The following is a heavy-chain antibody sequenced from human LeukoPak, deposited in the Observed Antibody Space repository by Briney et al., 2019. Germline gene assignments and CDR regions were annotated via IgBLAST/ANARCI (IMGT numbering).Heavy chain of an antibody. J-gene: IGHJ5*02. Sequence: PSETLSLTCAVYGGSFSSYYWGWIRQPPGKGLEWIGSIYYSGSTYYNPSLKSRVTISVDTSKNQFSLKLSSVTAADTAVYYCARGGYYGSGNDFRFDPWGQGTLVTVSS. CDR2: IYYSGST. CDR3: ARGGYYGSGNDFRFDP. CDR1: GGSFSSYY. V-gene: IGHV4-39*07. D-gene: IGHD3-10*01.